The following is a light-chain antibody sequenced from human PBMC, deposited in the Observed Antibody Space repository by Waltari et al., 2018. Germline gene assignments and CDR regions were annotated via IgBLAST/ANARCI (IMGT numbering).Light chain of an antibody. CDR3: QQRSNWPALT. V-gene: IGKV3-11*01. CDR1: QSVSSY. J-gene: IGKJ4*01. CDR2: DAS. Sequence: EIVLTQSPATLSLSPGEIATLSCRASQSVSSYLAWYQQKPGQAPRLLTYDASNRATGIPAMFSGSGSGTDFTLTISSLEPEDFAVYYCQQRSNWPALTFGGGTKVEIK.